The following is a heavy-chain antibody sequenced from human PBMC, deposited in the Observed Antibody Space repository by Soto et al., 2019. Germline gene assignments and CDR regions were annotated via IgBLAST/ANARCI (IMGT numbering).Heavy chain of an antibody. Sequence: VESLKISCQASGYSFSNFWIAWVRQMPGEGLEWLGIIYPDDSDTRYSPSFLGQVTISADKSIKTTYLQWSSLKASDTAIYFCASSVLVTSTMNYFDLWGQGTLVIVSS. J-gene: IGHJ4*02. CDR1: GYSFSNFW. D-gene: IGHD2-8*02. CDR3: ASSVLVTSTMNYFDL. V-gene: IGHV5-51*01. CDR2: IYPDDSDT.